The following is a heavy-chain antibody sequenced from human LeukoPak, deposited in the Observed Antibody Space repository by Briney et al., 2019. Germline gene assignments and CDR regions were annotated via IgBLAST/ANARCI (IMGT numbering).Heavy chain of an antibody. Sequence: PGGSLRLSCAASGFTVSNNYMSWVRQAPGKGLEWVSIIYSGGSTYYADSVKGRFTISRDNSKNTLYHQMNSLSAEDTAVYYCARGSSWYDPIDYWGQGTLVTVSS. CDR2: IYSGGST. V-gene: IGHV3-53*01. CDR3: ARGSSWYDPIDY. D-gene: IGHD6-13*01. CDR1: GFTVSNNY. J-gene: IGHJ4*02.